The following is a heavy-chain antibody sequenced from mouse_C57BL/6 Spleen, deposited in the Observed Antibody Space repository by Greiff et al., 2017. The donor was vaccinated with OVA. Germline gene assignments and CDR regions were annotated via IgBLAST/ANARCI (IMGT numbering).Heavy chain of an antibody. CDR1: GYTFTSYG. Sequence: VQLQQSGAELARPGASVKLSCKASGYTFTSYGISWVKQRTGQGLEWIGEIYPRSGNTYYNEKFKGKATLTADKSSSTAYMELRSLTSEDSAVYSGARRSYDGYYEAMDYWGQGTSVTVSS. D-gene: IGHD2-3*01. CDR3: ARRSYDGYYEAMDY. CDR2: IYPRSGNT. J-gene: IGHJ4*01. V-gene: IGHV1-81*01.